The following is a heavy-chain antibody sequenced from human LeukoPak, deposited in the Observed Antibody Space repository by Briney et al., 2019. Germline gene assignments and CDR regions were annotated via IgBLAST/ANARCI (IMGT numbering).Heavy chain of an antibody. CDR1: GFTSSSYG. V-gene: IGHV3-33*01. D-gene: IGHD4-17*01. CDR2: IWYDGRDK. CDR3: ARDHRTTVTVYYFDY. Sequence: GGSLRLSCAASGFTSSSYGMHWVRQAPGKGLEWVAVIWYDGRDKYYADSVKGRFTISRDNSKNTLYLQMNSLRAEDTAVYYCARDHRTTVTVYYFDYWGQGTLVTVSS. J-gene: IGHJ4*02.